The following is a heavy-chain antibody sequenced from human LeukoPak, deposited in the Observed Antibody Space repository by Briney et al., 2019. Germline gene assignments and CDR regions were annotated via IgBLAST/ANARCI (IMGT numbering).Heavy chain of an antibody. CDR3: ARVGGDY. CDR1: GYTFTTYT. V-gene: IGHV1-18*01. CDR2: VNPNNGNT. Sequence: ASVTVSCKASGYTFTTYTITWVRHAPGEGLEWMGWVNPNNGNTDYAQKLQGRVTMTTDTSTSTAYMELRSLRSDDTAVYYCARVGGDYWGQGTLVTVSS. J-gene: IGHJ4*02.